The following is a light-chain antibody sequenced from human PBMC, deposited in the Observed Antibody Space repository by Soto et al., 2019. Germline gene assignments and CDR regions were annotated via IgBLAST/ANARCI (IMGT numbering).Light chain of an antibody. J-gene: IGKJ1*01. CDR2: KAS. V-gene: IGKV1-5*03. CDR1: QSISIW. CDR3: QQYNSDST. Sequence: DIQMTQSPSTLSGSVGERVTITCRASQSISIWLAWYQQKPGKAPNLLISKASSLESGVPSRFSGSGSGTEFTLTINSLQPDDFATYYCQQYNSDSTFGQGTKVEIK.